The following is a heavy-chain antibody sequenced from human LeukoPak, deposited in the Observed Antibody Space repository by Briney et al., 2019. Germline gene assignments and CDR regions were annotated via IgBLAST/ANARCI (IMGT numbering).Heavy chain of an antibody. V-gene: IGHV3-7*03. J-gene: IGHJ3*02. CDR2: IKQDGSEK. D-gene: IGHD1-26*01. Sequence: GGSLRLSCAASGFTFSSYWMSWVRQAPGKGLEWVANIKQDGSEKYYVDSVKGRFTIPRDNSKNTLYLQMNSLRAEDTAVYYCARGGSYLSAFDIWGQGTMVTVSS. CDR1: GFTFSSYW. CDR3: ARGGSYLSAFDI.